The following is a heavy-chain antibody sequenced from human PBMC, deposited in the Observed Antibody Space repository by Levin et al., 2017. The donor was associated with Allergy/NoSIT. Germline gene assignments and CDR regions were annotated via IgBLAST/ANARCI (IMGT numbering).Heavy chain of an antibody. CDR2: IYWDDDK. J-gene: IGHJ4*02. CDR1: GFSLSPSGVG. Sequence: SGPTLVKPPQTLMLTCNFSGFSLSPSGVGVGWIRPPPGQALEWLAVIYWDDDKRYNPSLKSRLTISKDTSNNQVVLTMADMDPVDTATYYCAHRGALSGYWDAGYRDYWGQGTQVTVS. CDR3: AHRGALSGYWDAGYRDY. D-gene: IGHD3-3*01. V-gene: IGHV2-5*02.